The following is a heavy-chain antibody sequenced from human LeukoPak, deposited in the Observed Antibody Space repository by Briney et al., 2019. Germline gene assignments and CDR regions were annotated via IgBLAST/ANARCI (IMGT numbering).Heavy chain of an antibody. J-gene: IGHJ4*02. CDR1: GFTFSSYW. CDR3: ARGLGASTSCYVDY. CDR2: IKQDGSEK. V-gene: IGHV3-7*01. D-gene: IGHD2-2*01. Sequence: GGSLRLSCAASGFTFSSYWMSWVRQAPGKGLEWVANIKQDGSEKYYVDSVKGRFTISRDNAKNSLYLQMNSLRAEGTAVYYCARGLGASTSCYVDYWGQGTLVTVSS.